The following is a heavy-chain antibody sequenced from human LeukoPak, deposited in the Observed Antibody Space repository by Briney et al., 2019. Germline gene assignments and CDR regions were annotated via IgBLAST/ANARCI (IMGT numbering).Heavy chain of an antibody. Sequence: SVKVSCTASGGTFSSYAISWVRQAPGQGLEWMGGIVPIFGTANYAQKFQGRVTITADESTSTAYMELSSLRSEDTAVYYCAREGGYSYGYLPEDAFDIWGQGTMVTVSS. J-gene: IGHJ3*02. CDR2: IVPIFGTA. CDR3: AREGGYSYGYLPEDAFDI. V-gene: IGHV1-69*01. CDR1: GGTFSSYA. D-gene: IGHD5-18*01.